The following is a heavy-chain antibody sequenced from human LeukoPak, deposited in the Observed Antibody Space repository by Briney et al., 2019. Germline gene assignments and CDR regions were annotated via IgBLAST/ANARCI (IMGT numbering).Heavy chain of an antibody. CDR1: GGSFSGYY. V-gene: IGHV4-34*01. Sequence: TTSETLSLTCAVYGGSFSGYYWSWIRQPPGKGLEWIGEINHSGSTNYNPSLKSRVTISVDTSKNQFSLKLSSVTAADTAVYYCARGLERNGSGTGLSSGGNWFDPWGQGTLVTVSS. J-gene: IGHJ5*02. CDR2: INHSGST. D-gene: IGHD3-10*01. CDR3: ARGLERNGSGTGLSSGGNWFDP.